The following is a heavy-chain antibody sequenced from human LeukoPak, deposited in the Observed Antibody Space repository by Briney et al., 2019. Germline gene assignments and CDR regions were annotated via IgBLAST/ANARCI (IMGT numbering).Heavy chain of an antibody. CDR1: GGSFSGNY. J-gene: IGHJ4*02. V-gene: IGHV4-34*01. CDR2: INHSGST. Sequence: PSQTLSLTCAVYGGSFSGNYWSWIRQPPGKGLEWIGEINHSGSTNYNPSLKSRVTTSVETSKNQFSLKLNSVTAADTAVYYCARTNSVFYYFDYWGQGTLVTVSS. D-gene: IGHD1/OR15-1a*01. CDR3: ARTNSVFYYFDY.